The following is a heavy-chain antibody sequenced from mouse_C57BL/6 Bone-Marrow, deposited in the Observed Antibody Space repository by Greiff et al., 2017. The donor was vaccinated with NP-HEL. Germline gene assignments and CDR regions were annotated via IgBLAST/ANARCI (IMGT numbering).Heavy chain of an antibody. CDR2: IDPETGGT. D-gene: IGHD2-10*01. J-gene: IGHJ1*03. Sequence: QVQLQQSGAELVRPGASVTLSCKASGYTFTDYEMHWVKQTPVHGLEWIGAIDPETGGTAYNQKFKGKAILTADKSSSTAYMELRSLTSEDSAVYYWTIRGSYYGNYGWYFDVWGTGTTVTVSS. CDR1: GYTFTDYE. V-gene: IGHV1-15*01. CDR3: TIRGSYYGNYGWYFDV.